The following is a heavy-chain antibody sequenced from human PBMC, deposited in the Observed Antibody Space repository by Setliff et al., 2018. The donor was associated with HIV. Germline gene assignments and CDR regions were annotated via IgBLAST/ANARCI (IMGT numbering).Heavy chain of an antibody. J-gene: IGHJ4*02. D-gene: IGHD6-19*01. CDR2: INPNSGGT. CDR1: GYSFIDYP. CDR3: ARGIQWSSAWYGY. Sequence: GASVKVSCKASGYSFIDYPLHWVRQVPGHGLEWMGWINPNSGGTNYAQRFQGRVTMTRDTSISTAYMELSRLRSDDTAVYFCARGIQWSSAWYGYWGQGTLVTVSS. V-gene: IGHV1-2*02.